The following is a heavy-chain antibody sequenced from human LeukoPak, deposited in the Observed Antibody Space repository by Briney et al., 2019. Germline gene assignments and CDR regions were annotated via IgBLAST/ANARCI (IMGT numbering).Heavy chain of an antibody. Sequence: GGSLRLSCTGSGFTFGDHAMSWVRQAPGKGLEWVGFIRSKAYRGTTEYAASVKGRFTISRDDSKSIVYLQMNSLKTEDTALYYCARGPIQLWIHNAMDVWGQGTTVTVSS. J-gene: IGHJ6*02. D-gene: IGHD5-18*01. CDR1: GFTFGDHA. V-gene: IGHV3-49*04. CDR3: ARGPIQLWIHNAMDV. CDR2: IRSKAYRGTT.